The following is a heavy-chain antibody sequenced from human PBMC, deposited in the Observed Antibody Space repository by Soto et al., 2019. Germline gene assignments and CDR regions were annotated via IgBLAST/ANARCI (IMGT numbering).Heavy chain of an antibody. CDR1: GYTFTSYY. V-gene: IGHV1-46*01. CDR2: INPSAGRT. D-gene: IGHD6-6*01. J-gene: IGHJ5*02. CDR3: ARGGQCSTSSWGNWFDP. Sequence: QVQLVQSGAEVKKPGASVKVSCKASGYTFTSYYIHWVRQAPGQGLEWMGIINPSAGRTSYAQKYQGRVTMTGDTSTRTVYMELSSLISEDTAVYYCARGGQCSTSSWGNWFDPWGQGTLVTVSS.